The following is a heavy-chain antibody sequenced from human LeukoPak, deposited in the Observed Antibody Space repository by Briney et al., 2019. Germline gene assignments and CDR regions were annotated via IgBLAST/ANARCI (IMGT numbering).Heavy chain of an antibody. J-gene: IGHJ2*01. Sequence: GGSLRLSCAPSGSTFIASSIHGVPQPPGKGRKWVGRIKAKANSYATAYAASVKGRFTISRDDSKNTAYLQMNSLKTEDTAVYYCTRLGNYGDYGPYWYFDLWGRGTLVTVSS. D-gene: IGHD4-17*01. CDR3: TRLGNYGDYGPYWYFDL. CDR2: IKAKANSYAT. CDR1: GSTFIASS. V-gene: IGHV3-73*01.